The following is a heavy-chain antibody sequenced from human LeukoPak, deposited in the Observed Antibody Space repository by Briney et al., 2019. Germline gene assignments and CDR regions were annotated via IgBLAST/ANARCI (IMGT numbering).Heavy chain of an antibody. Sequence: GGSLRLSCAASGFTFSSYAVHWVRQAPGKGLEWVAGISGSGVKTYYADSVKGRFTISRDNSKKTLYLQMNSLRVEDTAVYYCAKDRGGSSGWYYFDYWGQGTLVTVSS. D-gene: IGHD6-19*01. CDR2: ISGSGVKT. J-gene: IGHJ4*02. CDR3: AKDRGGSSGWYYFDY. CDR1: GFTFSSYA. V-gene: IGHV3-23*01.